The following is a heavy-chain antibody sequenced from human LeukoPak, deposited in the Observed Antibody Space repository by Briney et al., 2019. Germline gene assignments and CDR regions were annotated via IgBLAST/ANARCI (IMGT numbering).Heavy chain of an antibody. CDR2: ISGSGGST. D-gene: IGHD6-13*01. CDR3: AKPSSSWSYYFDY. V-gene: IGHV3-23*01. Sequence: GGSLRLSCAASGFTFSSYSMNWVRQAPGKGLEWVSAISGSGGSTYYADSVKGRFTISRDNSKNTLYLQMNSLRAEDTAVYYCAKPSSSWSYYFDYWGQGTLVTVSS. CDR1: GFTFSSYS. J-gene: IGHJ4*02.